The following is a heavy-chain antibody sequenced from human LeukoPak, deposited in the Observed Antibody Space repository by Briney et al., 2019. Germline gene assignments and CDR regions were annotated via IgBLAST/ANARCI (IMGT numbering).Heavy chain of an antibody. J-gene: IGHJ4*02. CDR3: AKDLYDSSGSRYDY. D-gene: IGHD3-22*01. CDR1: GFTFSSYA. Sequence: GGSLRLSCAASGFTFSSYAMSWVRQAPGKGLEWVSAMSGSGSSTWYADSVKGRLTISRDNSKNTLFLQMNSLRAEDTAVYYCAKDLYDSSGSRYDYWGQGTLVTVSS. V-gene: IGHV3-23*01. CDR2: MSGSGSST.